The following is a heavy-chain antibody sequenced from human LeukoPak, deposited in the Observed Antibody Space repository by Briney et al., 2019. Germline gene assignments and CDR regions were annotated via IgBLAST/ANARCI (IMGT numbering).Heavy chain of an antibody. J-gene: IGHJ5*02. CDR2: ISSSSSYI. D-gene: IGHD6-19*01. Sequence: GGSLRLSCAASGFTFNSYSMNWVRQAPGKGLEWVSSISSSSSYIYYADSVKGRFTISRDNAKNSLYLQMNSLRAEDTAVYYCARWGYSSGWPPPWGQGTLVTVSS. V-gene: IGHV3-21*01. CDR3: ARWGYSSGWPPP. CDR1: GFTFNSYS.